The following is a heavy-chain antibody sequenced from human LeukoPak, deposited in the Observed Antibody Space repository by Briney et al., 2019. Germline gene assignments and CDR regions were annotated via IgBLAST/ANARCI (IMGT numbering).Heavy chain of an antibody. CDR1: GYTFTSYD. CDR2: MNPNSGNT. V-gene: IGHV1-8*01. J-gene: IGHJ6*03. CDR3: AVGVEGYGDSDYYYYMDV. D-gene: IGHD4-17*01. Sequence: ASVKVSCKASGYTFTSYDINWVRQATGQGLEWMGWMNPNSGNTGYAQKFQGRVTMTRDMSTSTAYMELSSLRSEDTAVYYCAVGVEGYGDSDYYYYMDVWGKGTTVTVSS.